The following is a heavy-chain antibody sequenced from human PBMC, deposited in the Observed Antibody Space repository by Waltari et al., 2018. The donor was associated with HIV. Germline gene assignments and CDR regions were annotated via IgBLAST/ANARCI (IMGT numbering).Heavy chain of an antibody. J-gene: IGHJ4*02. CDR2: IRSKAYGGTT. V-gene: IGHV3-49*03. CDR3: LPDYDILTGYLAFDY. D-gene: IGHD3-9*01. CDR1: GFTFGDYA. Sequence: EVQLVESGGGLVQPGRSLRLSCTASGFTFGDYAMSWFRQAPGKGLELVSFIRSKAYGGTTEYAASVKGRFTISRDDSKSIAYRQMNSLKTEDTAVYYCLPDYDILTGYLAFDYWGQGTLVTVSS.